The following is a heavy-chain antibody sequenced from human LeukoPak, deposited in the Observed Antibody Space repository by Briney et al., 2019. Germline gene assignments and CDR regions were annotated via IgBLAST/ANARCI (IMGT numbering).Heavy chain of an antibody. D-gene: IGHD5-12*01. Sequence: SQTLSLTCTVSGGSISSGGYYWSWIRQHPGKGLEWIGYFYYSGSTYYNPSLKSRVTISVDRSKNQFSLKLSSVTAADTAVYYCARSSRSGYDPEGDYWGQGTLVTVSS. J-gene: IGHJ4*02. CDR3: ARSSRSGYDPEGDY. V-gene: IGHV4-31*03. CDR1: GGSISSGGYY. CDR2: FYYSGST.